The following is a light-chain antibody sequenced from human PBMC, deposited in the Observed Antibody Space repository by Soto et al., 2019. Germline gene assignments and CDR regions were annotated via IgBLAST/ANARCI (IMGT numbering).Light chain of an antibody. CDR2: RNN. J-gene: IGLJ2*01. CDR3: AAWDDSLSGL. Sequence: QSVLTQPPSASGTPGQRVTISCSGSSSNIGSNYVYWYQQFPGTAPKLLIYRNNQRPSGVPDRFSGSKSGTSASLAISGLRSEDEADYYCAAWDDSLSGLFGGGTKLTV. CDR1: SSNIGSNY. V-gene: IGLV1-47*01.